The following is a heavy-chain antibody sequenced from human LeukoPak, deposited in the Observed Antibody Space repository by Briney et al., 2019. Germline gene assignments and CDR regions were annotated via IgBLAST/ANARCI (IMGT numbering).Heavy chain of an antibody. J-gene: IGHJ6*02. CDR3: AGDGNINDYGDYGYYGMDV. CDR1: GGTFSSYA. CDR2: IIPILGIA. D-gene: IGHD4-17*01. V-gene: IGHV1-69*04. Sequence: SVKVSCKASGGTFSSYAISWVRQAPGQGLEWMGRIIPILGIANYAQKFQGRVTITADKSTSTAYMELSSLRSEDTAVYYCAGDGNINDYGDYGYYGMDVWGQGTTVTVSS.